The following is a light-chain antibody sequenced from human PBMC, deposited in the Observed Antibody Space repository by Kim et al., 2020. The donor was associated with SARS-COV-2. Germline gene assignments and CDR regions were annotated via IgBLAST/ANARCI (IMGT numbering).Light chain of an antibody. J-gene: IGKJ2*01. CDR1: QDISNN. CDR2: LAY. CDR3: QQYSEYPRT. V-gene: IGKV1-16*01. Sequence: ASVGDRITITCRASQDISNNLAWVQQKPGEAPRSLIYLAYKVQSGVPSRFSGSGSGIHFVLTISSLQPEDFGTYYCQQYSEYPRTFGQGTKVDIK.